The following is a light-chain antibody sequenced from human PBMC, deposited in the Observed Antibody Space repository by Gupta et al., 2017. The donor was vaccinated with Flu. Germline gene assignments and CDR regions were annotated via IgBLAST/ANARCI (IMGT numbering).Light chain of an antibody. CDR1: NIGEKT. V-gene: IGLV3-21*02. CDR3: QVRDAYSDNSV. CDR2: DDK. Sequence: GHTDMITWKGNNIGEKTVNWYQQMPGQAPLLVVYDDKDRPSGIPERFSGSNSGNPATLTITGVEAGDEADYYCQVRDAYSDNSVFGGGTKLTVL. J-gene: IGLJ3*02.